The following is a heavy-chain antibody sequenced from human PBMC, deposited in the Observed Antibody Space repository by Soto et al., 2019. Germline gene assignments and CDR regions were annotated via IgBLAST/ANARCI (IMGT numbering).Heavy chain of an antibody. J-gene: IGHJ3*02. V-gene: IGHV5-51*01. CDR2: IYPGDSDT. Sequence: GESLKISCKGSGYSFTSYWIGWVRQMPRKGLEWMGIIYPGDSDTRYSPSLQGQVTISADKSISTAYLQWSSLKASDTAMYYCARPLDHYYDSSGYRPYAFDIWGQGTMVTVSS. CDR3: ARPLDHYYDSSGYRPYAFDI. CDR1: GYSFTSYW. D-gene: IGHD3-22*01.